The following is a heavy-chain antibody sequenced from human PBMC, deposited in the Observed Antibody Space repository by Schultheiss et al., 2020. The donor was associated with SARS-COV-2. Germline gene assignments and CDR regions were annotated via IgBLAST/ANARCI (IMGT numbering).Heavy chain of an antibody. Sequence: SETLSLTCAVYGGSFSGYYWSWIRQPAGKGLEWIGSIYHSGSTNYNPSLKSRVTISVDTSKNQFSLKLSSVTAADTAVYYCARGGLTTAPEYNWFDPWGQGTLVTVSS. CDR3: ARGGLTTAPEYNWFDP. J-gene: IGHJ5*02. CDR1: GGSFSGYY. V-gene: IGHV4-34*01. D-gene: IGHD4-17*01. CDR2: IYHSGST.